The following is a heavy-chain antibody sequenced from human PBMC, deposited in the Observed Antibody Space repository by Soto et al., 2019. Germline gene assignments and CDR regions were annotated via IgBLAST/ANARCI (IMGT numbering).Heavy chain of an antibody. D-gene: IGHD2-21*02. CDR2: IYTSGST. V-gene: IGHV4-4*07. Sequence: QVHLQESGPGLVKPSETLSLTCTVSGGSISSYFCSWIRQPAEKGLEWIGRIYTSGSTNYNPSLKSRVTMSVDTSKNQFSLKLSSVTAADTAVYYCARESTVVTLRTFDIWGQGTMVTVSS. J-gene: IGHJ3*02. CDR3: ARESTVVTLRTFDI. CDR1: GGSISSYF.